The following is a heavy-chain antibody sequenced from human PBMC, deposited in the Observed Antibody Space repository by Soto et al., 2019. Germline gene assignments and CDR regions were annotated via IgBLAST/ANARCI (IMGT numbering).Heavy chain of an antibody. CDR2: ISDSDGST. CDR1: GFTFSNYA. CDR3: AKDRQWLAHYDY. Sequence: PGGSLRLSCAASGFTFSNYAMTWVRQAPGKGLEWVSSISDSDGSTYYADSVKGRFTISRDNSKNTLYLQMNSLRAEDTAVYYCAKDRQWLAHYDYWGQGALVTVSS. J-gene: IGHJ4*02. V-gene: IGHV3-23*01. D-gene: IGHD6-19*01.